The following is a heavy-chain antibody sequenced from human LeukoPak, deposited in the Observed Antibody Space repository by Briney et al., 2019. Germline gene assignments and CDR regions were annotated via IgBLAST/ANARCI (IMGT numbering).Heavy chain of an antibody. CDR1: GFTFNTYA. D-gene: IGHD3-22*01. Sequence: GGSLRLSCAASGFTFNTYAMTWVRQAPGKGPEWVSGISGSGDTTYYTDSVKGRFTISRDNSKNTVDLQMNTLRAEDTAVYYCAKRDNNDYYTGLHVFDIWGQGTLVTVSS. CDR2: ISGSGDTT. J-gene: IGHJ3*02. CDR3: AKRDNNDYYTGLHVFDI. V-gene: IGHV3-23*01.